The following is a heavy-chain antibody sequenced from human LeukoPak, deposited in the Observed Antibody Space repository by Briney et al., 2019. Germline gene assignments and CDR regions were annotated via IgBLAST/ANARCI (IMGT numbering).Heavy chain of an antibody. CDR1: GGSISSGSYY. V-gene: IGHV4-61*02. CDR2: IYTSGST. Sequence: SETLSPTCTVSGGSISSGSYYWSWIRQPAGKGLEWIRRIYTSGSTNYNPSLKSRVTISVDTSKNQFSLKLSSVTAADTAVYYCARGIAVAGTVDYYYYGMDVWGQGTTVTVSS. D-gene: IGHD6-19*01. CDR3: ARGIAVAGTVDYYYYGMDV. J-gene: IGHJ6*02.